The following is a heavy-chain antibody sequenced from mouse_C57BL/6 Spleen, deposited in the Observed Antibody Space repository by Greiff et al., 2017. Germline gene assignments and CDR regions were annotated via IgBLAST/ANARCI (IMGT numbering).Heavy chain of an antibody. Sequence: VQLQQSGAELVKPGASVKLSCTASGFNIKDYYMPWVKQRTEQGLEWIGRIDPEDGETKYAPKFHGKATITADTSSNTAYLQLSSLTSADTAVYYCASTTVVAHWYVDVWGTGTTVTVSS. CDR3: ASTTVVAHWYVDV. D-gene: IGHD1-1*01. CDR2: IDPEDGET. J-gene: IGHJ1*03. V-gene: IGHV14-2*01. CDR1: GFNIKDYY.